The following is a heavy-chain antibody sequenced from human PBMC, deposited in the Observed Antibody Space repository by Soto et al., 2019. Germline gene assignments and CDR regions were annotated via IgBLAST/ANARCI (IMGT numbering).Heavy chain of an antibody. V-gene: IGHV3-48*01. Sequence: EVQLVESGGGLVQPGGSLRLSCATSGFILSDCAMNWVRQAPGKGLEWVSYISSSSSVIDNADSVKGRFTVSRDNARNSLYLQMNSLRAEDTAVYYCARDLSWGSNWYYYMDVWGKGTTVTVSS. CDR3: ARDLSWGSNWYYYMDV. J-gene: IGHJ6*03. CDR1: GFILSDCA. CDR2: ISSSSSVI. D-gene: IGHD7-27*01.